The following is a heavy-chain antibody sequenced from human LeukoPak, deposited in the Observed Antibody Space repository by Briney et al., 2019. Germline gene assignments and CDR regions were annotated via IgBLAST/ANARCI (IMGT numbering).Heavy chain of an antibody. CDR2: INPNSGAT. Sequence: ASVTVSCKASGYTFTDYYMHWVRQAPGQGLEWMGWINPNSGATNYVQKFQGRVTMTRDTSISTAYMELSRLRSDDTAVYYCAKGDYWGQGTLVTVSS. CDR3: AKGDY. J-gene: IGHJ4*02. CDR1: GYTFTDYY. V-gene: IGHV1-2*02.